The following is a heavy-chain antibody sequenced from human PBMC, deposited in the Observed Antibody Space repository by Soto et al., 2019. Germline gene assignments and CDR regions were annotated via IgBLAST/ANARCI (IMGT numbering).Heavy chain of an antibody. V-gene: IGHV1-69*01. Sequence: QVQLVQXXAEXKKPGSSVKVSCKASGGTFSSYAISWVRQAPGQGLEXMGGIIPIFGTANYAXXXXXRVTXXXXXXXXXXXXXXXXXXXXXXXXXXXAXXTTXXDFXSGYXXNDWGQGTLVTVSS. J-gene: IGHJ4*02. CDR1: GGTFSSYA. CDR2: IIPIFGTA. D-gene: IGHD3-3*01. CDR3: AXXTTXXDFXSGYXXND.